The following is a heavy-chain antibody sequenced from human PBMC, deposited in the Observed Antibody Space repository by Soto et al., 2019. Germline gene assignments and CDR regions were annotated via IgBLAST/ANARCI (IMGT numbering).Heavy chain of an antibody. CDR3: ARALYSRSYDDWFDP. J-gene: IGHJ5*02. V-gene: IGHV4-59*01. D-gene: IGHD1-26*01. Sequence: SETLTLTCTDSGGSISSYYWSWIRQPPGKGLEWIGYIYYSGSTNYNPSLKSRVTISVETSKNQFSLKLSSVTAADTAVYYCARALYSRSYDDWFDPWGQGTLVTVSS. CDR2: IYYSGST. CDR1: GGSISSYY.